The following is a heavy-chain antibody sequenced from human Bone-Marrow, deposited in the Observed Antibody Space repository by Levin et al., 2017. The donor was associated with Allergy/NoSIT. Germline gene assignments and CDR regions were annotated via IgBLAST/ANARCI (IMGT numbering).Heavy chain of an antibody. CDR3: ARDRFLDGSASGGWFDS. CDR1: GFNVSTNY. CDR2: IYSAGNT. D-gene: IGHD3-10*01. V-gene: IGHV3-53*01. Sequence: GESLKISCAASGFNVSTNYMNWVRQAPGKGLEWVSVIYSAGNTYYADSVKGRFTTSRDNSRNTLYLQMNSLTAEDTAIYYCARDRFLDGSASGGWFDSWGQGTLVTVSS. J-gene: IGHJ5*01.